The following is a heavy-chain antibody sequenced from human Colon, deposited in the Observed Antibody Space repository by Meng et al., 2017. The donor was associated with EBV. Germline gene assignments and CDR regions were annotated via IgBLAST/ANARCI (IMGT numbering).Heavy chain of an antibody. CDR2: IHHSGLY. D-gene: IGHD4/OR15-4a*01. J-gene: IGHJ4*02. V-gene: IGHV4-4*02. Sequence: VQLQAGGQGLVKPSGALYLTCAVCGDFSTSNSWWSRDRRPPGKGLEWVGQIHHSGLYTYNPSLKSRVTMSVDKSRNQFSLTLRSVTAADTAVYYCARRDYGNYPLKSPWGPGALVTVSS. CDR1: GDFSTSNSW. CDR3: ARRDYGNYPLKSP.